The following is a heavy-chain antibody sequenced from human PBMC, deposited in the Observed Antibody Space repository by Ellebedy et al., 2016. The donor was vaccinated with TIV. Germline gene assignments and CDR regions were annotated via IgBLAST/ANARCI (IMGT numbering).Heavy chain of an antibody. CDR3: TKSVEGATHFDY. V-gene: IGHV3-49*03. CDR2: IRTLTYGGTT. Sequence: GGSLRLSXTASGFSFGDSALSWFRQVPGKGLEWISFIRTLTYGGTTEHAASVKGRFALSRDDPRSVAYLQMSSLKPEDTAVYYCTKSVEGATHFDYWGQGTLVTVSS. J-gene: IGHJ4*02. CDR1: GFSFGDSA. D-gene: IGHD1-26*01.